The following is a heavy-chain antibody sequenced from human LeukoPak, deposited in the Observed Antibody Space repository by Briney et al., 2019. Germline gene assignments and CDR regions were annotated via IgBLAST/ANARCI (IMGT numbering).Heavy chain of an antibody. CDR2: ISGYNGNT. CDR1: GYTFISYG. V-gene: IGHV1-18*01. CDR3: ARDEQLLPKWFDR. D-gene: IGHD6-13*01. J-gene: IGHJ5*02. Sequence: ASVKVSFTASGYTFISYGISWVRQAPGQGLEWMGWISGYNGNTDCAQKFQGRVTMTTDTSTSTAYMELRSLRSDDTAVYYCARDEQLLPKWFDRWGQGTLVTVSS.